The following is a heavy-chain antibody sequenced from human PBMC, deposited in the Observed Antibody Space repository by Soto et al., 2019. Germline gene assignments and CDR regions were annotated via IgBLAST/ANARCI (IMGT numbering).Heavy chain of an antibody. CDR1: GYSISRGCSY. V-gene: IGHV4-31*03. CDR3: ARAPETPTIFGVVRPYLFNH. Sequence: SSGTLSPTRTLSGYSISRGCSYWNWIRQRPGKGLEWMGYIFYSGSFYYTPSLRGRVMMSADTSKNQFYLRLSSVTAADTAVYYCARAPETPTIFGVVRPYLFNHWGQGTLVNVSS. CDR2: IFYSGSF. D-gene: IGHD3-3*01. J-gene: IGHJ4*02.